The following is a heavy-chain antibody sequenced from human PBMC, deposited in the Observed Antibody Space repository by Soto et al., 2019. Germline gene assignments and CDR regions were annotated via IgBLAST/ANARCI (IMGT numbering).Heavy chain of an antibody. CDR3: AKGARMTTVWAVDY. D-gene: IGHD4-4*01. CDR2: ISGSGGST. V-gene: IGHV3-23*01. Sequence: EVQLLESGGGLVQPGGSLRLSCAASGFPFSSYAMSLVRQAPGTGLEWVSAISGSGGSTYNADSVKGRFNVSIDNSKNTLYLQMNILRAEATAVYDCAKGARMTTVWAVDYWGQGTLVTVSS. CDR1: GFPFSSYA. J-gene: IGHJ4*02.